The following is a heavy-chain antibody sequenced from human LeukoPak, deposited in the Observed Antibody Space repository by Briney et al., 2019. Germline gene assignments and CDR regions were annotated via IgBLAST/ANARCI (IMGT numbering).Heavy chain of an antibody. CDR3: ARGRWEPLDYFDY. D-gene: IGHD1-26*01. V-gene: IGHV3-11*04. CDR1: GFTFSDYY. Sequence: GGSLRLSYAASGFTFSDYYMSWIRQAPGKGLEWVSYISSSGSTIYYADSVKGRFTISRDNAKNSLYLQMNSLRAEDTAVYYCARGRWEPLDYFDYWGQGTLVTVSS. J-gene: IGHJ4*02. CDR2: ISSSGSTI.